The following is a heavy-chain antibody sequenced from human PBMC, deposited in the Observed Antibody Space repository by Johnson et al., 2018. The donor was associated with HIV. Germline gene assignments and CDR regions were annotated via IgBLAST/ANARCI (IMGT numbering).Heavy chain of an antibody. CDR3: ARGRERGMFDI. Sequence: QEKLVESGGGVVQPGRSLRLSCAASGFTFSSYAIHWVRQAPGKGLEWVALVSFDGINKYYADSVKGRFTISRDNSKNTLYLQMNSLRAEDTAVYYCARGRERGMFDIWGQGTMVTVSS. CDR1: GFTFSSYA. CDR2: VSFDGINK. V-gene: IGHV3-30*04. D-gene: IGHD5-24*01. J-gene: IGHJ3*02.